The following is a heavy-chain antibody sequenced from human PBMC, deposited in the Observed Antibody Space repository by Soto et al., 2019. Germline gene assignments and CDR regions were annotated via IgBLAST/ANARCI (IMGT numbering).Heavy chain of an antibody. V-gene: IGHV3-23*01. CDR3: AKGSGLGDFWSGYLSDFDI. Sequence: EVQLLESGGGLVQPGGSLRLSCAASGFTFSSYVMSWVRQAPGKGLEWVSAISGSGGSTYYADSVKGRFTISRDNSKNTLYLQMNSLRAEDTAVYYCAKGSGLGDFWSGYLSDFDIWGQGTMVTVSS. J-gene: IGHJ3*02. CDR1: GFTFSSYV. D-gene: IGHD3-3*01. CDR2: ISGSGGST.